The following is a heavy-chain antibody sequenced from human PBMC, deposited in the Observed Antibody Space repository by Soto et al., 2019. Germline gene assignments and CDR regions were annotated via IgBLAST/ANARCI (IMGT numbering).Heavy chain of an antibody. CDR1: GFTFSPYA. Sequence: PVGSLRLSCAASGFTFSPYAMHWIRQAPGTGLEWVAVISNDGSNQYYADSVKGRFTLTRDTSKNTLYLQMNSLRVEDTAIYYCVREKAARFLAGGMDVWGQGTTVTVSS. D-gene: IGHD6-6*01. V-gene: IGHV3-30*04. CDR2: ISNDGSNQ. CDR3: VREKAARFLAGGMDV. J-gene: IGHJ6*02.